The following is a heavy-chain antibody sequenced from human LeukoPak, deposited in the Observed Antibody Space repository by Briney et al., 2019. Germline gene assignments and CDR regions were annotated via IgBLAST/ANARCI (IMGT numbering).Heavy chain of an antibody. CDR1: GGTFSSYA. Sequence: ASVKVSCKASGGTFSSYAISWVRQAPGQGLEWMGGIIPIFGTANYAQKFQGRLTITTDESTSTAYMELSSLRSEDTAVYYCARAGSYYGSGSYYNEIPVLFGYWGQGTLVTVSS. CDR2: IIPIFGTA. V-gene: IGHV1-69*05. D-gene: IGHD3-10*01. CDR3: ARAGSYYGSGSYYNEIPVLFGY. J-gene: IGHJ4*02.